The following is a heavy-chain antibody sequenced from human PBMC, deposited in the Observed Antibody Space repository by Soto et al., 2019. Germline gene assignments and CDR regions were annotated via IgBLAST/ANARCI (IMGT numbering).Heavy chain of an antibody. CDR1: DGSSSSSSYY. Sequence: SETLSLTSSVADGSSSSSSYYWGWIRQPPGKGLEWIGSIYYSGSTYYNPSLKSRVTISVDTSKNQFSLKLSSVTAADTAVYYCARLGSGWPYYFDYWGQGTLVTVSS. V-gene: IGHV4-39*01. D-gene: IGHD6-19*01. CDR2: IYYSGST. J-gene: IGHJ4*02. CDR3: ARLGSGWPYYFDY.